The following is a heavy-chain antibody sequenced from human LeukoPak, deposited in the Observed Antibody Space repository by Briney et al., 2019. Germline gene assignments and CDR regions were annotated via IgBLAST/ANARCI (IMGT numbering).Heavy chain of an antibody. CDR3: ARAAYSGYDVDY. Sequence: ASVKVSCKASGYTFTGYYMHSVRQAPGQGLEWMGWINPNSGGTNYAQKFQGRVTMTRDTSISTAYMELSRLRSDDTAVYYCARAAYSGYDVDYWGQGTLVTVSS. J-gene: IGHJ4*02. D-gene: IGHD5-12*01. CDR2: INPNSGGT. CDR1: GYTFTGYY. V-gene: IGHV1-2*02.